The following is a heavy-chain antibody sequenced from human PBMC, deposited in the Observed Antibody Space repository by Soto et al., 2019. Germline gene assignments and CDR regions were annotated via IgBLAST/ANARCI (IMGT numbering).Heavy chain of an antibody. CDR2: ISGSGGST. CDR3: APRGLGSYYFDY. D-gene: IGHD7-27*01. V-gene: IGHV3-23*01. Sequence: GGSLRLSCAASGFTFSSYAMSWVRQAPGKGLEWVSAISGSGGSTYYADSVKGRFTISRDNSKNTLYLQMNSLRAEDTAVYYCAPRGLGSYYFDYWGQGTLVTSPQ. J-gene: IGHJ4*02. CDR1: GFTFSSYA.